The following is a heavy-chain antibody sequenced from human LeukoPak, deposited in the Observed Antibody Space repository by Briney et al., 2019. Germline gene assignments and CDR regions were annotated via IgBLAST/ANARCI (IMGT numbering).Heavy chain of an antibody. Sequence: PGGSLRLSCAASGFTFSSYSMNWVRQAPGKGLEWVSSISSRSSYIYYADSVKGRFTISRDNAKNSLYLQMNSLRAEDTAVYYCARDFEAWLVPIPCAFDIWGQGTMVTVSS. D-gene: IGHD6-19*01. V-gene: IGHV3-21*01. CDR2: ISSRSSYI. CDR3: ARDFEAWLVPIPCAFDI. J-gene: IGHJ3*02. CDR1: GFTFSSYS.